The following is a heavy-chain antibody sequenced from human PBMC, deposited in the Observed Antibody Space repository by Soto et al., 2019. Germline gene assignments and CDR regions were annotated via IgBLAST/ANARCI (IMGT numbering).Heavy chain of an antibody. J-gene: IGHJ2*01. D-gene: IGHD4-17*01. CDR3: ARHLDYGVWYFDL. CDR1: GGSISSSSSY. Sequence: QLQLQESGPGLVKPSETLSLTCTVSGGSISSSSSYWGWIRQPPGKGLEWIGIIYYSGSTYYNPSLKSRVTISADTSKNQFSLKLSSVTAADAAVYYCARHLDYGVWYFDLWGRGTLVTVSS. CDR2: IYYSGST. V-gene: IGHV4-39*01.